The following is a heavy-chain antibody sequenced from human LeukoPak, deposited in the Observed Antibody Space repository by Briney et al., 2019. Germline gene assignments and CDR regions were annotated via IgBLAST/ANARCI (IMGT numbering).Heavy chain of an antibody. CDR2: IYSGGTT. CDR3: ARALYSGSYYWFDP. V-gene: IGHV3-53*01. CDR1: GFTVSSNY. J-gene: IGHJ5*02. Sequence: PGGSLRLSCAASGFTVSSNYMSWVRQAPGKGLEWVSVIYSGGTTYYADSVKGRFTISRDNSKNTLYLQVNSLRAEDTAVYYCARALYSGSYYWFDPWGQGTLVTVSS. D-gene: IGHD1-26*01.